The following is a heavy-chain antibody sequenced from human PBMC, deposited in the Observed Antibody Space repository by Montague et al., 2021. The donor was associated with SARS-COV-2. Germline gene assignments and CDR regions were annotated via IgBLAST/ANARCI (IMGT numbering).Heavy chain of an antibody. CDR2: VSRTGIT. CDR3: PRGLTVAGTDY. CDR1: GDSVSGRKW. J-gene: IGHJ4*02. D-gene: IGHD6-19*01. Sequence: SETLSLTCALSGDSVSGRKWWAWVRQSPMKGLEWIGEVSRTGITTFNPSLKSRVTISLDVSKNLFSLNLTSVTAADTAIYYCPRGLTVAGTDYWGQGSLVTVSS. V-gene: IGHV4-4*02.